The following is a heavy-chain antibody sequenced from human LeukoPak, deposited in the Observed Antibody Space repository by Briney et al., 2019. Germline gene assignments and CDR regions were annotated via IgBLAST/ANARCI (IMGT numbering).Heavy chain of an antibody. V-gene: IGHV4-59*02. CDR1: GGSVSTYY. J-gene: IGHJ4*02. CDR2: IFYSGST. CDR3: AGRVSSRNWYRL. D-gene: IGHD6-13*01. Sequence: PSETLSLTCTVSGGSVSTYYWNWIRQPPGKGLEWIGYIFYSGSTNYNPSLKSRVTILVDTSKNQFSLKLTSVTAADTAVYYCAGRVSSRNWYRLWGPGNLVTVSS.